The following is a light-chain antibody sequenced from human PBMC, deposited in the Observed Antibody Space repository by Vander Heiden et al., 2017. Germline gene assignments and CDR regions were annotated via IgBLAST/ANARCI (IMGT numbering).Light chain of an antibody. Sequence: PVLTQSSPASASLGSWVKLTCTLSSGHSSDMIAWRQRQPREAPLCLMQLEGSGSYNEVGGVPGRFSGSSSGADRYLTVSDLQVEDEADYYCETWNSNTRVFGTGTKVTVL. CDR2: LEGSGSY. CDR1: SGHSSDM. J-gene: IGLJ1*01. V-gene: IGLV4-60*02. CDR3: ETWNSNTRV.